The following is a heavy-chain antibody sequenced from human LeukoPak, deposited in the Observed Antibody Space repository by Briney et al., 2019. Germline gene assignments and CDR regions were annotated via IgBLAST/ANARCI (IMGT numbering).Heavy chain of an antibody. CDR3: AKGRDSSGYYYEGFDY. V-gene: IGHV3-23*01. CDR1: GFTFSTYT. Sequence: GGSLRLSCAASGFTFSTYTMSWVRQAPGKGLEWVSAISGSGGNTYYADSVKGRFTISRDNSKNTLYLQMNSLRAEDTAVYYCAKGRDSSGYYYEGFDYWGQGTLVTVSS. J-gene: IGHJ4*02. CDR2: ISGSGGNT. D-gene: IGHD3-22*01.